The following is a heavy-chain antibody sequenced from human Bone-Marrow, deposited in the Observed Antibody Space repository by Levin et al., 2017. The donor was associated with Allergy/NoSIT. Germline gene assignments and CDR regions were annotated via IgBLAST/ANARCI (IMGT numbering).Heavy chain of an antibody. CDR2: ISGSGGST. V-gene: IGHV3-23*01. Sequence: GESLKISCAASGFTFSSYAMSWVRQAPGKGLEWVSAISGSGGSTYYADSVKGRFTISRDNSKNTLYLQMNSLRAEDTAVYYCAKDRTDVLLWFGGFDYWGQGTLVTVSS. CDR3: AKDRTDVLLWFGGFDY. J-gene: IGHJ4*02. CDR1: GFTFSSYA. D-gene: IGHD3-10*01.